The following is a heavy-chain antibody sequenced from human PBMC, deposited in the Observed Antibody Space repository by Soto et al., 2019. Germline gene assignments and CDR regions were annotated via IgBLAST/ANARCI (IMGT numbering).Heavy chain of an antibody. J-gene: IGHJ4*02. Sequence: GASLKISCEGSGYSVTTYWISSVRQIPGKGLEWMGRIDPSDSYIIYNPSFQGHVTISSDKSISTAYLQWSSLKASDTAMYYCARPFISGWHATTSGYWGQRPLVTVS. CDR3: ARPFISGWHATTSGY. D-gene: IGHD6-19*01. CDR1: GYSVTTYW. CDR2: IDPSDSYI. V-gene: IGHV5-10-1*01.